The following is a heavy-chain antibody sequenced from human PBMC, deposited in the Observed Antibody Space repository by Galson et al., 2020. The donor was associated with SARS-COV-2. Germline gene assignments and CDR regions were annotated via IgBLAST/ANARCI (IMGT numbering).Heavy chain of an antibody. CDR1: GGSISSYY. V-gene: IGHV4-59*13. Sequence: SETLSLTCTVSGGSISSYYWSWIRQPPGKGLEWIGYIYYSGSTNYNPSLKSRVTISVDTSKNQFSLKLSSVTAADTAVYYCARDRGLGDFWSGYPEGNGWFDPWGQGTLVTVSS. D-gene: IGHD3-3*01. CDR2: IYYSGST. J-gene: IGHJ5*02. CDR3: ARDRGLGDFWSGYPEGNGWFDP.